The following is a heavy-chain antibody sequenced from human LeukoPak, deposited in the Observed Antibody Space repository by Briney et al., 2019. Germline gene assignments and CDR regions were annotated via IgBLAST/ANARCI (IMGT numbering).Heavy chain of an antibody. Sequence: PGGSLRLSCAASGFTFSSYGMHWVRQAPGKGLEWVAVISYDGSNKYYADSVKGRFTVSRDNSQNTLYLQMYSLRIEDTAVYHCARGGNGWSLNNYFDSWGQGTLVTVSS. CDR2: ISYDGSNK. CDR3: ARGGNGWSLNNYFDS. V-gene: IGHV3-30*03. D-gene: IGHD6-19*01. CDR1: GFTFSSYG. J-gene: IGHJ4*02.